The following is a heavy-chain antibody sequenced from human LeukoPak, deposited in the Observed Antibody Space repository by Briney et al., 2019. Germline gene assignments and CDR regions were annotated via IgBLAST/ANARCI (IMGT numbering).Heavy chain of an antibody. CDR1: GGSISSGGYS. Sequence: TLSLTCAVSGGSISSGGYSWSWIRQPPGKGLEWIGYIYHSGSTYYNPSLKSRVTISVDRSKNQFSLKLSSVTAADTAVYYCARLVRQYYFDYWGQGTLVTVSS. CDR3: ARLVRQYYFDY. D-gene: IGHD3-10*01. CDR2: IYHSGST. V-gene: IGHV4-30-2*01. J-gene: IGHJ4*02.